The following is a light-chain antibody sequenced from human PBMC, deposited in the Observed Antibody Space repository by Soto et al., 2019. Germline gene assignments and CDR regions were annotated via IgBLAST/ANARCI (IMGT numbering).Light chain of an antibody. V-gene: IGLV1-44*01. CDR1: SSNIGSKT. CDR2: SNN. J-gene: IGLJ2*01. CDR3: AAWDGSLNGSVV. Sequence: QSVLPQPPSASGTPGQRGTIACSGSSSNIGSKTVNWYQPPPGTAPKLLIYSNNQRPSGVPDRFSGSKSGTSASLAISGLQSEDESDYYCAAWDGSLNGSVVFGGGTQLTVL.